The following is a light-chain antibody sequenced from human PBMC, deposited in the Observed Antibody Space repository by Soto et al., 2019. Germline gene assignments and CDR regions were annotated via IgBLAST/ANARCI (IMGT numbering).Light chain of an antibody. Sequence: EIVLTQSPGTLSLSPGEEATLSCRASQSVTNSYLAWYQQKPGQAPRLLIYGASRRTIGIPDRFGGSWSGTDFTLTISGLEPEDFAVYYCQQYGGSPRTFGQGTKVDIK. CDR1: QSVTNSY. CDR2: GAS. V-gene: IGKV3-20*01. J-gene: IGKJ1*01. CDR3: QQYGGSPRT.